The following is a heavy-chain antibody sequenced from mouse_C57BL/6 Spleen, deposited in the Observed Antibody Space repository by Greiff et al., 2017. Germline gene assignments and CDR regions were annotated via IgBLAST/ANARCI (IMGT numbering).Heavy chain of an antibody. CDR3: ARRSGFDY. Sequence: EVKLMESGGGLVQPGGSLSLSCAASGFTFTDYYMSWVRQPPGKALEWLGFLRNKANGYTTEYSASVKGRFTISRDNSQSILYLQMNALRAEDSATYYCARRSGFDYWGQGTTLTVSS. J-gene: IGHJ2*01. CDR2: LRNKANGYTT. D-gene: IGHD4-1*01. CDR1: GFTFTDYY. V-gene: IGHV7-3*01.